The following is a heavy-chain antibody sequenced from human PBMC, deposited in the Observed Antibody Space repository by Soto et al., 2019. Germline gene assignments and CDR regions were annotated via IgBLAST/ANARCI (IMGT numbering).Heavy chain of an antibody. V-gene: IGHV1-8*01. D-gene: IGHD2-15*01. CDR1: GYTFTSYD. J-gene: IGHJ6*02. Sequence: GASVKVSCKASGYTFTSYDINWVRQATGQGLEWMGWMNPNSGNTGYAQKFQGRVTMTRNTSISTAYMELSSLRSEDTAVYYCARVKGYCSRGSCYYYYYYGMDVWGQGTTVTVSS. CDR3: ARVKGYCSRGSCYYYYYYGMDV. CDR2: MNPNSGNT.